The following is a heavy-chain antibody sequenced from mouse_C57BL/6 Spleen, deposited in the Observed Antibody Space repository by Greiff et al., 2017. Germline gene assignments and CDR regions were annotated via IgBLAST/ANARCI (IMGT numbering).Heavy chain of an antibody. V-gene: IGHV1-15*01. J-gene: IGHJ3*01. CDR1: GYTFTDYE. CDR3: TRGFFAY. Sequence: VQLVESGAELVRPGASVTLSCKASGYTFTDYEMHWVKQTPVHGLEWIGAIDPETGGTAYNQKFKGKAILTADKSSSTAYMELRSLTSEDSAVYYCTRGFFAYWGQGTLVTVSA. CDR2: IDPETGGT.